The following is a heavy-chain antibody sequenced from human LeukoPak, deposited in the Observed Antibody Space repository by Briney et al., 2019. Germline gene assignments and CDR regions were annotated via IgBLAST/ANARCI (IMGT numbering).Heavy chain of an antibody. Sequence: GGSLRLSCAASGFTFSSYGMHWVRQAPGKGLEWVAVISYDGSNKYYADSVKGRFTISRDNSKNTLYLQMNSLRAEDTAVYYCAKDGAIVGATISYFDYWGQGTLVTVSS. CDR3: AKDGAIVGATISYFDY. D-gene: IGHD1-26*01. CDR1: GFTFSSYG. V-gene: IGHV3-30*18. J-gene: IGHJ4*02. CDR2: ISYDGSNK.